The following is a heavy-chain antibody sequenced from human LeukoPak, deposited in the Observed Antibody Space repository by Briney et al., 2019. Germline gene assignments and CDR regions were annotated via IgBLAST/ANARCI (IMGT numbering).Heavy chain of an antibody. D-gene: IGHD1-26*01. CDR1: GFPFSSYG. CDR3: ASGGPTRETLDY. CDR2: LRKDATYS. Sequence: PGGSLRLSCAASGFPFSSYGMYWVRQTPHKGLQRVAYLRKDATYSNYADAVRGRFTISRDNSKNTLDLQMSSLRVEDTAVYYCASGGPTRETLDYWGQGTLVTVSS. J-gene: IGHJ4*02. V-gene: IGHV3-30*02.